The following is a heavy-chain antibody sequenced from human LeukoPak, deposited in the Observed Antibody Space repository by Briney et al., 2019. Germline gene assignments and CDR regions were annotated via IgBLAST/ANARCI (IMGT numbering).Heavy chain of an antibody. D-gene: IGHD3-10*01. CDR1: GGNFSRYA. CDR2: IIPILGIA. CDR3: ATAVMVRGDDFDY. Sequence: GASVKVSCKASGGNFSRYAISWVRQAPGQGLEWMGRIIPILGIANYAQKFQGRVTITADKSTSTAYMELSSLRSEDTAVYYCATAVMVRGDDFDYWGQGTLVTVSS. V-gene: IGHV1-69*04. J-gene: IGHJ4*02.